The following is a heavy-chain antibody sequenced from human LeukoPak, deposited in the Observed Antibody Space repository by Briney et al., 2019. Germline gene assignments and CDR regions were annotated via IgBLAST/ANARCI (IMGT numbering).Heavy chain of an antibody. CDR3: AKVRSGSANWALRIFDN. D-gene: IGHD1-1*01. CDR2: INSDGSTT. Sequence: GGSLRLSCAASGFTFSSYWMHWVRQAPGKGLVWVSRINSDGSTTTYADSVKGRFTISRDNAKNTLYLQMNSLRAEDTAVYYCAKVRSGSANWALRIFDNWGQGTLVTVSS. J-gene: IGHJ4*02. CDR1: GFTFSSYW. V-gene: IGHV3-74*01.